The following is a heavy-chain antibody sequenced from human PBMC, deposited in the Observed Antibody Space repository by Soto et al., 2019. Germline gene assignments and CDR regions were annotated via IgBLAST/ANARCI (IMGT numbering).Heavy chain of an antibody. V-gene: IGHV4-4*02. D-gene: IGHD5-12*01. Sequence: QVQLQESGPGLVKPSGTLSLTCAVSGGSISSSNWWSWVRQPPGKGLEWIGEIYHSGNTNYNPSPKSRVTIQEDKSKNQSPLKRSPVTAAATAVFYCASRPRRATTHFGDSWGQGTLVTFSS. J-gene: IGHJ4*02. CDR2: IYHSGNT. CDR1: GGSISSSNW. CDR3: ASRPRRATTHFGDS.